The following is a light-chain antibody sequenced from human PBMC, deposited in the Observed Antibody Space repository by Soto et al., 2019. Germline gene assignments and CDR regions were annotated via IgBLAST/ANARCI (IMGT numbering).Light chain of an antibody. CDR1: SSNIGAGYD. CDR2: ANI. V-gene: IGLV1-40*01. CDR3: VAWDDSLSGWV. J-gene: IGLJ3*02. Sequence: QSVLTQSPSVSGAPGQRVTISCTGSSSNIGAGYDVHWYQQLPGTAPKLLIFANINRPSGVPDRFSGSKSGTSASLAISGLRSDDEADYYCVAWDDSLSGWVFGGGTKLTVL.